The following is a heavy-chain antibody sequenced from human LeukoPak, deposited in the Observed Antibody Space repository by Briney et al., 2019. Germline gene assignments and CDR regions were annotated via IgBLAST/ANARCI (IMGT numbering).Heavy chain of an antibody. Sequence: GGSLRLSCAASGFTLSSYGMSWVRQAPGKGLEWVSAISGSGGSTYYADSVKGRFTISRDNSKNTLYLQMNSLRAEDTAVYYCAELGITMIGGVWGKGTTVTISS. CDR1: GFTLSSYG. CDR3: AELGITMIGGV. CDR2: ISGSGGST. V-gene: IGHV3-23*01. J-gene: IGHJ6*04. D-gene: IGHD3-10*02.